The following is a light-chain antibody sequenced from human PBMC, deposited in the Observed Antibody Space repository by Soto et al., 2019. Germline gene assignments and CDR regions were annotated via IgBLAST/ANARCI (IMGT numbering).Light chain of an antibody. CDR3: QQRSNWPSWT. V-gene: IGKV3-11*01. CDR2: DTS. Sequence: IMMKQSPATLSVSPGERATLSCRASQSVSSNLAWYQQKPGQAPRLLIYDTSNRATGIPPRFSGSGSGTDFTLTISRLEPEDFALYYCQQRSNWPSWTFGQGA. J-gene: IGKJ1*01. CDR1: QSVSSN.